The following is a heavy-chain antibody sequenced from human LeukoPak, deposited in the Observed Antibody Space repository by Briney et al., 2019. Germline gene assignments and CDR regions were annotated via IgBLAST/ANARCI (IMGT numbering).Heavy chain of an antibody. J-gene: IGHJ3*02. CDR2: IYYSGST. CDR3: ARHPPHVVVTALRSFDI. D-gene: IGHD2-21*02. CDR1: GGSINSYY. V-gene: IGHV4-59*08. Sequence: SETLSLTCTVSGGSINSYYWSWIRQPPGKGLEWIGYIYYSGSTNYNPSLKSRVTISVDTSKNHFSLKLSSVTAADTAVYYCARHPPHVVVTALRSFDIWGQGTMVTVSP.